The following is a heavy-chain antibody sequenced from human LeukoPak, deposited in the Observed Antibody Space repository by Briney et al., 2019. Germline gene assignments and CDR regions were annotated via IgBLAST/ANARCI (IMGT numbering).Heavy chain of an antibody. V-gene: IGHV3-30*18. CDR1: GFTFSSYG. CDR3: AKAHGLQLLGHIDY. Sequence: GGSLRLSCAASGFTFSSYGMHWVRQAPGKGLEWVAVISYDGSNKYYADSVKGRFTISRDNSKNTLYLQMNSLRAEDTAVYYCAKAHGLQLLGHIDYWGQGTLVTVSS. J-gene: IGHJ4*02. CDR2: ISYDGSNK. D-gene: IGHD5-24*01.